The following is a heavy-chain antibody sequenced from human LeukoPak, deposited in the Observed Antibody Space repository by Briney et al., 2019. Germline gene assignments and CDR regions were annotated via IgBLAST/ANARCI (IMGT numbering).Heavy chain of an antibody. CDR2: AYYRSKWYI. Sequence: SQTLSLTCAISGDSVSGSSAVWNWIGQSPSRGLEWLGRAYYRSKWYIDYAVSVKGRITITPDTSKNQFSLQLNSVTPEDTAVYYCARGAVRGGTNFDYWGQGTLVTVSS. V-gene: IGHV6-1*01. CDR1: GDSVSGSSAV. CDR3: ARGAVRGGTNFDY. J-gene: IGHJ4*02. D-gene: IGHD3-10*01.